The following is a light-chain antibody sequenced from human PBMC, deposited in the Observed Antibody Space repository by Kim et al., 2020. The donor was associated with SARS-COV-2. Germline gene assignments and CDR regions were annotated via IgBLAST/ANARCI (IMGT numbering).Light chain of an antibody. CDR1: NMGSKS. J-gene: IGLJ1*01. CDR2: FDN. CDR3: QVWDSRGAQYV. V-gene: IGLV3-21*04. Sequence: APGKAATMTCGGNNMGSKSVHWYQQKPGQAPVLFIYFDNVRPSGIPERFSGSNYGTTATLTISRVEAGDEDDYYCQVWDSRGAQYVFGSGTKVTVL.